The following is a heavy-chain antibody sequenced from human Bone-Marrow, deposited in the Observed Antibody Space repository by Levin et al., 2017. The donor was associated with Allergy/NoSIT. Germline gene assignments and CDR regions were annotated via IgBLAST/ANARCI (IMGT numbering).Heavy chain of an antibody. D-gene: IGHD6-19*01. Sequence: SVKVSCKASGGTFNSYSISWVRQAPGHGLEWMGRIMPIPGTADYAQKFQGRVTITADSSTTTAYMELSSLRSDDTAVYYCAVGYSSGWYYYYMDVWGKGTTVTVSS. CDR1: GGTFNSYS. V-gene: IGHV1-69*08. J-gene: IGHJ6*03. CDR2: IMPIPGTA. CDR3: AVGYSSGWYYYYMDV.